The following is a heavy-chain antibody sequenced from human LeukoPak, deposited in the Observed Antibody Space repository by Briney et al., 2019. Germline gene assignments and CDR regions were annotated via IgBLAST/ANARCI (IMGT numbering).Heavy chain of an antibody. CDR1: GFTFSSYA. CDR3: AKHPADSYDSSEGY. J-gene: IGHJ4*02. Sequence: PGGSLRLSSAASGFTFSSYAMSWVRQAPGKGLEWVSAISGSGGSTYYADSVRGRFTISRDNSKNTLYLQMNSLRAEDTAVYYCAKHPADSYDSSEGYWGQGTLVTVSS. D-gene: IGHD3-22*01. V-gene: IGHV3-23*01. CDR2: ISGSGGST.